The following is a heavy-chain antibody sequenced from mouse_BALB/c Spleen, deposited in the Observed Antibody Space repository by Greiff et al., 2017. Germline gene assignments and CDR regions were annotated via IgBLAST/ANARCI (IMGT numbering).Heavy chain of an antibody. CDR3: ARSGLLGAMDY. J-gene: IGHJ4*01. Sequence: VQLKESGPELVKPGASVKMSCKASGYTFNSYVMHWVKQKPGQGLEWIGYINPYNDGTKYNEKFKGKATLTSDKSSSTAYMELSSLTSEDSAVYYCARSGLLGAMDYWGQGTSVTVSS. D-gene: IGHD2-10*01. CDR2: INPYNDGT. CDR1: GYTFNSYV. V-gene: IGHV1-14*01.